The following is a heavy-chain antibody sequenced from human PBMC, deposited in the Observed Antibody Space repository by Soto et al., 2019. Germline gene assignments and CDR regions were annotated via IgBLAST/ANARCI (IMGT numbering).Heavy chain of an antibody. CDR1: GFTFSVYS. D-gene: IGHD6-19*01. CDR2: ITSDTKTI. J-gene: IGHJ4*02. Sequence: EVQLVESGGDLVQRGGSLRLSCVASGFTFSVYSMNWVRQAPGKGLEWFSYITSDTKTIKYAESVKGRFDISRDNAKNSGYLQMNSLRDEDTAVYYCARSVEGHFDYWGQGTVVTVSS. V-gene: IGHV3-48*02. CDR3: ARSVEGHFDY.